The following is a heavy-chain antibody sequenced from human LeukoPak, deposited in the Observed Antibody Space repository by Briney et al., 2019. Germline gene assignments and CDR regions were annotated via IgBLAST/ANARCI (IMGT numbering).Heavy chain of an antibody. V-gene: IGHV3-74*01. CDR1: GFTFSSYW. Sequence: GGSLRLSCAASGFTFSSYWMHWVRQGPGKELTWVSHINSDGTTTNYADSVKGRFTISRDNAKNTLYLQMNSLRVEDTAVYYCARFSSGWSPSGFDYWGQGTLVTVSS. CDR2: INSDGTTT. CDR3: ARFSSGWSPSGFDY. D-gene: IGHD6-19*01. J-gene: IGHJ4*02.